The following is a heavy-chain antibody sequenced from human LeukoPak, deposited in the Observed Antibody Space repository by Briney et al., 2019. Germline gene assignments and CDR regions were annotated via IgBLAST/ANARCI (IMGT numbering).Heavy chain of an antibody. CDR1: GGSISSSSYY. J-gene: IGHJ3*02. D-gene: IGHD6-25*01. Sequence: SETLSLTCTVSGGSISSSSYYWGWGRQPPGKGLEWSGSIYYSGSTYYNPSLKSRVTISVDTSKNQFSLKLSSVTAADTAVYYCARPKDPYSSGPTWWDIWGQGTMVTVSS. V-gene: IGHV4-39*01. CDR2: IYYSGST. CDR3: ARPKDPYSSGPTWWDI.